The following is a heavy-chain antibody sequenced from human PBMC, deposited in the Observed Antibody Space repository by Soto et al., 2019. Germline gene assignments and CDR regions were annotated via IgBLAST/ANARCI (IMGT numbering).Heavy chain of an antibody. V-gene: IGHV1-2*02. CDR2: VHPNIGGT. J-gene: IGHJ6*02. CDR3: AKNLKCDMDV. CDR1: GYTFSVYH. Sequence: ASVKVSCKASGYTFSVYHMHWVRQAPGQGLEWMGWVHPNIGGTNYAQSFEGRVTMIRDTSINTAYMELSRLTSDDTAVYYCAKNLKCDMDVWGQGTTVTVSS.